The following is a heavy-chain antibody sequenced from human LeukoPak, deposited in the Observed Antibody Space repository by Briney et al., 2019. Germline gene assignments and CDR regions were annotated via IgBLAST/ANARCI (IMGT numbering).Heavy chain of an antibody. J-gene: IGHJ6*04. D-gene: IGHD2-2*01. CDR2: ISYDGSNK. Sequence: GGSLRLSCAASGFTFSSYGMHWVRQAPGKGLEWVAVISYDGSNKYYADSVKGRFTISRDNSKNTLYLQMYSLRAEDTAVYYCAKAPLTAAKSPLYYYYGMDVWGKGTTVTVSS. CDR1: GFTFSSYG. CDR3: AKAPLTAAKSPLYYYYGMDV. V-gene: IGHV3-30*18.